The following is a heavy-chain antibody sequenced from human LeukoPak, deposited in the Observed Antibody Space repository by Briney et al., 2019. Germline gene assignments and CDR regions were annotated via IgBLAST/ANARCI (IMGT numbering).Heavy chain of an antibody. Sequence: GGSLRLSCAASGFTLSNYWMSWVRQAPGKGLEWVAKIKQDESEKYYVDSVKGRFTIPRDNAKHSLCLQMNRLRAEDTAVYYCASVKGSGSSSGYSRYYFDYWGQGTLVTVS. CDR1: GFTLSNYW. J-gene: IGHJ4*02. D-gene: IGHD6-13*01. CDR3: ASVKGSGSSSGYSRYYFDY. CDR2: IKQDESEK. V-gene: IGHV3-7*03.